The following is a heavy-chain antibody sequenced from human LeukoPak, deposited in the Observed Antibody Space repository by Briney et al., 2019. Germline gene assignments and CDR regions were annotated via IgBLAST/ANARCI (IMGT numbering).Heavy chain of an antibody. CDR1: GFTFSSYA. CDR2: ISGSGGST. V-gene: IGHV3-23*01. Sequence: GGSLRLSCAASGFTFSSYAMSWDRQAPGKGLEWVSAISGSGGSTYYADSVKGRFTISRDNSKNTLYLQMNSLRAEDTAVYYCAKRRALRNYYYGMDVWGQGTTVTVSS. J-gene: IGHJ6*02. CDR3: AKRRALRNYYYGMDV.